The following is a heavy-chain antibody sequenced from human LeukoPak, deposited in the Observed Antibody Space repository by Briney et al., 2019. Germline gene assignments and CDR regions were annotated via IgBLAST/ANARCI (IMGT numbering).Heavy chain of an antibody. V-gene: IGHV3-48*01. CDR2: ISTGSSTI. Sequence: GGSLRLSCAASGLTFSSYSMNWVRRAPGKGLEWVSHISTGSSTIYYADSVKGRFTISRDNAKNSLYLQMNSLRAEDTAVYYCARDFAGWGYFDLWGRGTQVTVSS. D-gene: IGHD3-9*01. CDR3: ARDFAGWGYFDL. CDR1: GLTFSSYS. J-gene: IGHJ2*01.